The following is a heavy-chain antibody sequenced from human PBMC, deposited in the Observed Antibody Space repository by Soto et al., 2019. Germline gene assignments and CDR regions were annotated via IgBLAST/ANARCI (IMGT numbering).Heavy chain of an antibody. J-gene: IGHJ5*02. V-gene: IGHV4-31*03. D-gene: IGHD1-20*01. CDR1: GGSISSGGYY. CDR3: AGVGGITGTTSVGT. Sequence: QVQLQESGPGLVKPSQTLSLTCTVSGGSISSGGYYWSWIRQHPGKGLEWIGYIYYSGSTYYNPSLKSRVTIAVDTSKNQFSLKLSYVTAADTAVYYCAGVGGITGTTSVGTWGQGTLVTVSS. CDR2: IYYSGST.